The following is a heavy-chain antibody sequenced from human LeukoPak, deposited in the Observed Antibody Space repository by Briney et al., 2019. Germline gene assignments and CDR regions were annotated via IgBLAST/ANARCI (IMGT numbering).Heavy chain of an antibody. CDR2: MKPNMGKT. J-gene: IGHJ4*02. CDR3: ARDGVVNRPDY. CDR1: GYTFTIYD. D-gene: IGHD3-3*01. Sequence: GPSLRVSSTASGYTFTIYDINGGRQTPGQRGEWIGGMKPNMGKTGYTQKFQGRVTTTRNTSISTPYMELSSVRSEDTGVYYCARDGVVNRPDYWGQGTLVTVSS. V-gene: IGHV1-8*01.